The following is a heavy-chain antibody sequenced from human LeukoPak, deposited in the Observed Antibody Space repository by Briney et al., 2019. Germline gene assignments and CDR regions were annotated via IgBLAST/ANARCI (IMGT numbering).Heavy chain of an antibody. CDR3: ARVRPPGWFDP. D-gene: IGHD3-10*01. Sequence: PSETLSLTCTVSGGSISSYYWSWIRQPPGKGLEWIGYIYYSGSTNYNPSLKRRVGISVDTSKNQFSLKLSSVTAADTAVYYCARVRPPGWFDPWGQGTLVTVSS. CDR1: GGSISSYY. V-gene: IGHV4-59*01. CDR2: IYYSGST. J-gene: IGHJ5*02.